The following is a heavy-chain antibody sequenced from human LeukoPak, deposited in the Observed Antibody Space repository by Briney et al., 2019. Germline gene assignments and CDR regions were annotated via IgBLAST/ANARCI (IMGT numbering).Heavy chain of an antibody. CDR2: ISGSGGST. Sequence: GGSLRLSCAASGFTFSSYAMSWVRQAPGKGLEWVSAISGSGGSTYYADSVKVRFTISRDNSKNTLYLQMNSLRAEDTAVYYCAKGRYGSGRYYFDYWGQGTLVTVSS. V-gene: IGHV3-23*01. CDR3: AKGRYGSGRYYFDY. CDR1: GFTFSSYA. J-gene: IGHJ4*02. D-gene: IGHD3-10*01.